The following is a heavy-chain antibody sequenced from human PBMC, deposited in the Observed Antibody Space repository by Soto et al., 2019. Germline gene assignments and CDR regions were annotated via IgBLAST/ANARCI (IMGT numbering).Heavy chain of an antibody. Sequence: QVQLVESGGGVVQPGRSLRLSCAASGFTFSSYGMHWVRQAPGKGLEWVAVISYDGSNKYYADSVKGRFTISRDNSKNPLYLQMNSLRAEDTAVYYCAKIPVEMATIVPYWGQGTLVTVSS. CDR2: ISYDGSNK. CDR1: GFTFSSYG. J-gene: IGHJ4*02. CDR3: AKIPVEMATIVPY. V-gene: IGHV3-30*18. D-gene: IGHD5-12*01.